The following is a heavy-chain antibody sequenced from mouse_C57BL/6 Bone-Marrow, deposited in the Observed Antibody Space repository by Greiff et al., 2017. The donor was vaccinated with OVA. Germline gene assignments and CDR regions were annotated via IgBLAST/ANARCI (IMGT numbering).Heavy chain of an antibody. D-gene: IGHD1-1*02. CDR2: IYPRSGNT. J-gene: IGHJ2*01. CDR1: GYTFTSYG. Sequence: VQLQQSGAELARTGASVKLSCKASGYTFTSYGISWVKQRTGQGLEWIGEIYPRSGNTYYNEKFKGKATLTADKSSSTAYMELRSLTSEDSAVYFCARSRWDFDYWGQGTTLTVSS. CDR3: ARSRWDFDY. V-gene: IGHV1-81*01.